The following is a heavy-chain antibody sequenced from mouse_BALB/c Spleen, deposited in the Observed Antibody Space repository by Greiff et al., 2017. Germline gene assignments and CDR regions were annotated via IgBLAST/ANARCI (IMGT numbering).Heavy chain of an antibody. Sequence: EVMLVESGGGLVQPGGSRKLSCAASGFTFSSFGMHWVRQAPEKGLEWVAYISSGSSTIYYADTVKGRFTISRDNPKNTLFLQMTSLRSEDTAMYYCARGYYRDSYAMDYWGQGTSVTVSS. CDR3: ARGYYRDSYAMDY. D-gene: IGHD2-14*01. CDR1: GFTFSSFG. J-gene: IGHJ4*01. V-gene: IGHV5-17*02. CDR2: ISSGSSTI.